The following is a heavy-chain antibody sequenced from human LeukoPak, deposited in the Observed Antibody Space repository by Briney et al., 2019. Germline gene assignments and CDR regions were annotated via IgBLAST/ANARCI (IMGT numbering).Heavy chain of an antibody. D-gene: IGHD6-6*01. CDR2: IYYSGST. Sequence: SQTLSLTCTVSGGSISSGGYYWSWIRQHPGKGLEWIGYIYYSGSTYYNPSLKSRVTISVDTSKNQFSLKLSSVTAADTAVYYCASAFRSIHNWYFDLWGRGTLVTVSS. J-gene: IGHJ2*01. CDR3: ASAFRSIHNWYFDL. CDR1: GGSISSGGYY. V-gene: IGHV4-31*03.